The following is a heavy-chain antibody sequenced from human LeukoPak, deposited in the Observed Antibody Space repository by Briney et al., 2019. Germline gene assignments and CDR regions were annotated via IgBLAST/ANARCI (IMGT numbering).Heavy chain of an antibody. J-gene: IGHJ4*02. CDR2: ISYDGSNN. CDR3: ARENIVGATFDY. CDR1: GFTFSSYA. V-gene: IGHV3-30*04. D-gene: IGHD1-26*01. Sequence: GGSLRPSCAASGFTFSSYAMHWVRQAPGKGLEWVAVISYDGSNNYYADSVKGRFTISRDNSKNTLYLQMNSLRAEDTAVYDCARENIVGATFDYWGQGTLVTVSS.